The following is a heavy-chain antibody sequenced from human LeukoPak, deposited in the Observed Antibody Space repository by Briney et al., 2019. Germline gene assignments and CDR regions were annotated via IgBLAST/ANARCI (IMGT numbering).Heavy chain of an antibody. Sequence: SETLSVTCAVYGGSFSGYYWSWIRQPPGKGLEWIGEINHSGSTNYNPSLKSRVTISVDTSKNQFSLKLSSVTAADTAVYYCARGPMTTVVPFDYWGQGTLVTVSS. J-gene: IGHJ4*02. CDR3: ARGPMTTVVPFDY. CDR1: GGSFSGYY. D-gene: IGHD4-23*01. CDR2: INHSGST. V-gene: IGHV4-34*01.